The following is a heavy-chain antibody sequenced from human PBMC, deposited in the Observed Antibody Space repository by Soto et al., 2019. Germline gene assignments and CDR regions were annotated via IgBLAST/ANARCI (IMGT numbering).Heavy chain of an antibody. D-gene: IGHD6-13*01. CDR1: GYTFTNFG. CDR3: AREPPRATAGLNYFDP. Sequence: QVQLVQSGTEVKKPGASVKVSCKTSGYTFTNFGISWVRQAPGQGLEWMGWISAFNGHTHHAQKFQGRVTLTTDTSTTTAFLELRSLRSDDTAVYWCAREPPRATAGLNYFDPWGQGTLVSVSS. CDR2: ISAFNGHT. J-gene: IGHJ5*02. V-gene: IGHV1-18*01.